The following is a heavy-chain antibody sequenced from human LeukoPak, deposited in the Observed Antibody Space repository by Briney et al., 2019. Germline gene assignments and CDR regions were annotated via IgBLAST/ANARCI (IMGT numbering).Heavy chain of an antibody. J-gene: IGHJ6*03. CDR1: GGTFSSYA. D-gene: IGHD3-10*01. CDR2: IIPIFGTA. Sequence: SVKVSCKASGGTFSSYAISWVRQAPGQGLEWMGGIIPIFGTANYAQKFQGRVTITADESTSTAYMELSSLRSEDTAVYYCARTIWIGELYYYYMDVWGKGTTVTVSS. V-gene: IGHV1-69*13. CDR3: ARTIWIGELYYYYMDV.